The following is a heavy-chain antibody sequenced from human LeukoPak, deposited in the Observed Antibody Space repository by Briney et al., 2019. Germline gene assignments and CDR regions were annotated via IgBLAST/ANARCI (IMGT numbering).Heavy chain of an antibody. V-gene: IGHV5-51*01. CDR3: ARQWRNVGTAMVDY. J-gene: IGHJ4*02. Sequence: GESLKTSCKGSGYSFTSYWIGWVRPMPGKGLEWMGIISPGDSDTRYSPSFQGQVTISADKSISTAYLQWSSLKASDTAMYYCARQWRNVGTAMVDYWGQGTLVTVSS. CDR1: GYSFTSYW. CDR2: ISPGDSDT. D-gene: IGHD5-18*01.